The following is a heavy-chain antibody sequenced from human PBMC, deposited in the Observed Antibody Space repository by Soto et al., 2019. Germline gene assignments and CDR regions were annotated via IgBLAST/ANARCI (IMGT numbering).Heavy chain of an antibody. D-gene: IGHD3-10*01. J-gene: IGHJ3*02. V-gene: IGHV3-7*01. CDR2: IKQDGSEK. CDR3: AREVTMVRGFISRGYALDI. Sequence: EVQLVESGGGLVQPGGSLRLSCAASGFTFSSYWMSWVRQAPGQGLEWVANIKQDGSEKYYVDSVKGRFTISRDNAKNSLYLQRNSLRAEDTAVYYCAREVTMVRGFISRGYALDIWGQGTMVTVSS. CDR1: GFTFSSYW.